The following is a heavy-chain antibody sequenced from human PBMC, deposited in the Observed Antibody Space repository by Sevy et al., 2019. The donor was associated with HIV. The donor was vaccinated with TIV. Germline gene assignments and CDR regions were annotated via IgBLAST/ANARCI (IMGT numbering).Heavy chain of an antibody. CDR3: ARVGYDFWSGYLHYYYYGMDV. J-gene: IGHJ6*02. Sequence: ASVKVSCKASGGTFSSYAISWVRQAPGQGLEWMGGIIPIFGTANYAQTFQGRVTITADESTSTAYMELSSLRSEDMAVYYCARVGYDFWSGYLHYYYYGMDVWGQGTTVTVSS. CDR1: GGTFSSYA. D-gene: IGHD3-3*01. CDR2: IIPIFGTA. V-gene: IGHV1-69*13.